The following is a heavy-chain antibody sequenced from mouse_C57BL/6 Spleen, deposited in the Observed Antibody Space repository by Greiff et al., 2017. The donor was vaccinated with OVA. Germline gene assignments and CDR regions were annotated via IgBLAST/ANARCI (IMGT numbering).Heavy chain of an antibody. CDR1: GYTFTSYW. J-gene: IGHJ4*01. V-gene: IGHV1-55*01. D-gene: IGHD2-2*01. Sequence: QVQLQQPGAELVKPGASVKMSCKASGYTFTSYWITWVKQRPGQGLEWIGDIYPGSGSTNYNEKFKSKATLTVDTSSSPAYMQLSSLTSEDSAVYYCARGDIYYGDDRGSLLDAMDYWGQGTSVTVSS. CDR3: ARGDIYYGDDRGSLLDAMDY. CDR2: IYPGSGST.